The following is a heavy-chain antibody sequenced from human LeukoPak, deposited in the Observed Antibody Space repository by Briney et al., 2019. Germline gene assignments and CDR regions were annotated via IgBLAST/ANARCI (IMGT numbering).Heavy chain of an antibody. CDR2: IIPIFGTT. CDR1: GDTFSSYA. V-gene: IGHV1-69*13. Sequence: SVKVSCKASGDTFSSYAISWLRQDPGQGLEWMGQIIPIFGTTNYAQKFQGRVTFTADESTRTAYMELSSLRSEDTAVYYCARAKAGYSNCWSYWGQGTLVTVSS. J-gene: IGHJ4*02. CDR3: ARAKAGYSNCWSY. D-gene: IGHD6-19*01.